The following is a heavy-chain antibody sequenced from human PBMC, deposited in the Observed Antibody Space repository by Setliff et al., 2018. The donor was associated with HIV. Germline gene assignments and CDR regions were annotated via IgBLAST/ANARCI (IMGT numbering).Heavy chain of an antibody. Sequence: PSETLSLTCAVSGGSISSGGYSWSWIRQPPGKGLEWIGYIYHSGSTYYNPSLKSRVTISVDRSKNQFSLKLSPVTAADTAVYYCARSEVRGVIITRFDYWGQGTLFTVSS. V-gene: IGHV4-30-2*01. CDR2: IYHSGST. D-gene: IGHD3-10*01. CDR3: ARSEVRGVIITRFDY. J-gene: IGHJ4*02. CDR1: GGSISSGGYS.